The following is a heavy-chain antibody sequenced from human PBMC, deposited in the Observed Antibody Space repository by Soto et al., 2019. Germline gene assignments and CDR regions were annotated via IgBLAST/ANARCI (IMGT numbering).Heavy chain of an antibody. D-gene: IGHD2-2*03. Sequence: GGSLRLSCAASGFTFSSYGMHWVRQAPGKGLEWVAVISYDGSNKYYADSVKGRFTISRDNSKNTLYLQMNSLRAEDTAVYYCAKVDLDIVVVPAAATFGYMDVWGKGTTVTVSS. J-gene: IGHJ6*03. V-gene: IGHV3-30*18. CDR1: GFTFSSYG. CDR3: AKVDLDIVVVPAAATFGYMDV. CDR2: ISYDGSNK.